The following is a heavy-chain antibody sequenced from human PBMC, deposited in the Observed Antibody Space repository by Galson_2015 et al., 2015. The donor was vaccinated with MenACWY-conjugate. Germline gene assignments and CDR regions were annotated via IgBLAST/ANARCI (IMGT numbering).Heavy chain of an antibody. V-gene: IGHV4-59*08. CDR1: GASISSHH. Sequence: SETLSLTCTVSGASISSHHWSWFRQPPGKGLEWIAYIRDTGSLKDNPSLKSRVTMSADKSNNQFSLGLISVTAADTAVYYCARLPTWGSSFGYFDYWGQGIVVAVSS. J-gene: IGHJ4*02. CDR2: IRDTGSL. CDR3: ARLPTWGSSFGYFDY. D-gene: IGHD7-27*01.